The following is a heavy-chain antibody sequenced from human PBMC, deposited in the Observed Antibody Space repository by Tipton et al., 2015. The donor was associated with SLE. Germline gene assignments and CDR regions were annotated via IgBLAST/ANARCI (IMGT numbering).Heavy chain of an antibody. D-gene: IGHD6-19*01. J-gene: IGHJ4*02. Sequence: TLSLTFAVYGGSFSGYYWSWIRQPPGKGLEWIGEINHSGSTNYNPSLKSRVTISVDTSKNQFSLKLSSVTAADTAVYYCANTIAVAGHTSFFDYWGQGTLVTVSS. V-gene: IGHV4-34*01. CDR2: INHSGST. CDR1: GGSFSGYY. CDR3: ANTIAVAGHTSFFDY.